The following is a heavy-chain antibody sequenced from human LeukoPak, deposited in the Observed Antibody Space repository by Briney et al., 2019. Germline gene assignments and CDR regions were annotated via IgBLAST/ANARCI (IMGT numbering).Heavy chain of an antibody. CDR2: IIPIFGTA. J-gene: IGHJ4*02. V-gene: IGHV1-69*06. Sequence: ASVKVSCKASGGTFSSYAISWVRQAPGQGLEWMGGIIPIFGTANYAQKFQGRVTMTEDTSTDTAYMELSSLRSEDTAVYYCATARPGLATVAGTGSFDYWGQGTLVTVSS. D-gene: IGHD6-19*01. CDR3: ATARPGLATVAGTGSFDY. CDR1: GGTFSSYA.